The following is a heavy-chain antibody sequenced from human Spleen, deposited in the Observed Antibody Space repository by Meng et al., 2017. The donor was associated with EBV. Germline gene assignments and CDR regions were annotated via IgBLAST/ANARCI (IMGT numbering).Heavy chain of an antibody. V-gene: IGHV4-34*01. Sequence: QVKLNTWAAGLLFPSRPRSLPCPVSIGSSSDNYWSWIRQPPGKGLEWIGEINHSGSTNYNPSLKSRITISIDTSRNQFSLRLSSVTAADTAIYYCARGVRWLRSNFDYWGQGTLVTVSS. CDR2: INHSGST. D-gene: IGHD4-23*01. CDR1: IGSSSDNY. J-gene: IGHJ4*02. CDR3: ARGVRWLRSNFDY.